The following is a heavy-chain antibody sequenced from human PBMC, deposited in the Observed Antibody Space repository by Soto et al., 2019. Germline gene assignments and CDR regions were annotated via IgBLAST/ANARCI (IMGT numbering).Heavy chain of an antibody. V-gene: IGHV1-18*01. D-gene: IGHD4-17*01. CDR1: GYTVTSYG. CDR2: ISAYNGNT. J-gene: IGHJ3*02. Sequence: QVQLVQSGAEVKKPGASVKVSCKASGYTVTSYGISWVRQAPGQGLEWMGWISAYNGNTNYAQKLQGRVTMTTDTSTSTAYMELRSLRSDDTAVYYCARVMTTVTTAVPDAFDIWGQGTMVTVSS. CDR3: ARVMTTVTTAVPDAFDI.